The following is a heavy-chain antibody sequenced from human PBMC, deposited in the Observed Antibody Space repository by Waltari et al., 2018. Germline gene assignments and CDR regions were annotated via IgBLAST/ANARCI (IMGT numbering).Heavy chain of an antibody. D-gene: IGHD2-21*02. Sequence: QVQLVQSGAEVKKPGASVKVSCKVSGYTLTELSMHWVRQAPGKGLEWVGGFDPAESVTIYAQKFQGRVTMTGDTSTGTAYMGLSSLRSEDTAVYYCATGGGDSRGGYWGQGTLVTVSS. CDR2: FDPAESVT. CDR1: GYTLTELS. J-gene: IGHJ4*02. V-gene: IGHV1-24*01. CDR3: ATGGGDSRGGY.